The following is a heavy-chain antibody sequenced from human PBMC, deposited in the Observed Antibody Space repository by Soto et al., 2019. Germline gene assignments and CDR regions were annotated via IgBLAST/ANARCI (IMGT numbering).Heavy chain of an antibody. J-gene: IGHJ4*02. CDR2: ISYDGGNK. CDR1: GFTFSSYA. CDR3: ARDRSGYSSGLFDY. V-gene: IGHV3-30-3*01. Sequence: GGSLRLSCAASGFTFSSYAMHWVRQAPGKGLEWVAVISYDGGNKYYADSVKGRFTISRDNSKNTLYLQMNSLRAEDTAVYYCARDRSGYSSGLFDYWGQGTLVTVSS. D-gene: IGHD6-19*01.